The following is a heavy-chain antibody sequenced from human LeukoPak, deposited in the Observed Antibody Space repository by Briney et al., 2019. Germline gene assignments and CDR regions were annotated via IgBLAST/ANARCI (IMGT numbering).Heavy chain of an antibody. CDR1: GVSISSYH. D-gene: IGHD2/OR15-2a*01. J-gene: IGHJ6*02. CDR2: IYYSGST. V-gene: IGHV4-59*12. Sequence: PSETLSLTCAVSGVSISSYHWSWIRQPPGKGLEWLGYIYYSGSTNYNPSLKSRVTISIDTSKNQFSLKLSSVTAADTAVYYCARESLSGNYYGMDVWGQGTTVTVSS. CDR3: ARESLSGNYYGMDV.